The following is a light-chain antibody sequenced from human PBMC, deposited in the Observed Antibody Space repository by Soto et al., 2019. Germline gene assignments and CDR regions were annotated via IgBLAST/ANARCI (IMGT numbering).Light chain of an antibody. CDR1: SVDINY. V-gene: IGLV2-8*01. CDR3: SSYAGRDIWV. Sequence: QSVLTQPPSASGSRGQSVTISCTGTSVDINYVSWFQQHPGKAPKLIICEVTKRPSGVPDRFSGSKSGNTASLTVSGLQDDDAADYYCSSYAGRDIWVFGGGTKLTVL. CDR2: EVT. J-gene: IGLJ3*02.